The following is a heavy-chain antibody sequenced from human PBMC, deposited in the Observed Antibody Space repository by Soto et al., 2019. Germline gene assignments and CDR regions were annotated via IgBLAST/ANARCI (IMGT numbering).Heavy chain of an antibody. D-gene: IGHD4-17*01. CDR2: INAGNGNT. Sequence: VASVKVSCKASGYTFTSYAMHWVRQAPGQRLEWMGWINAGNGNTKYSQKFQGRVTITRDTSASTAYMELSSLRSEDTAVYYCARVDYGDYIYYYYGMDVWGQGTTVTVSS. CDR1: GYTFTSYA. V-gene: IGHV1-3*01. CDR3: ARVDYGDYIYYYYGMDV. J-gene: IGHJ6*02.